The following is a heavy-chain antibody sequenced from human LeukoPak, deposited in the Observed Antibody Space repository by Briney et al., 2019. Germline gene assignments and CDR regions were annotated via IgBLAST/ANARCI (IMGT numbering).Heavy chain of an antibody. CDR1: GGSFSGYY. Sequence: SETLSLTCAVYGGSFSGYYWSWIRQPPGKGLEWIGEINHSGSTNYNPSLKSRVTISVDTSKNQFSLKLSSVTAADTAVYYCASLWPYQLSAFDIWGQGTVVTVSS. CDR3: ASLWPYQLSAFDI. V-gene: IGHV4-34*01. CDR2: INHSGST. D-gene: IGHD2-2*01. J-gene: IGHJ3*02.